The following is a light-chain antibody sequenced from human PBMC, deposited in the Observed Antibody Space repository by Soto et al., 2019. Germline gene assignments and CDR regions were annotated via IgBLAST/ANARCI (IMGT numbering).Light chain of an antibody. CDR3: QQQDSSPRT. CDR2: GAS. Sequence: EIVLTQSPGTLSLSPGERATLSCRASQSVSNNYLAWYQQKPGLAPRLVIYGASNRATAVPDRFSGSGSGTDFTPPISSREPEEFAVDYCQQQDSSPRTFGQGTKVYIK. V-gene: IGKV3-20*01. J-gene: IGKJ1*01. CDR1: QSVSNNY.